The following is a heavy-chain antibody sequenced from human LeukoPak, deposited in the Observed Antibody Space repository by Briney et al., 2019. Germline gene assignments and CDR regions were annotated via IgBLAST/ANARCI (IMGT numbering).Heavy chain of an antibody. V-gene: IGHV3-48*01. CDR3: ARDPATDYYGMDV. CDR1: GFTFSSYS. J-gene: IGHJ6*02. CDR2: ISSGSSTI. Sequence: GGSLRLSCAASGFTFSSYSMNWVRQAPGKGLEWVSYISSGSSTIYYADSVKGRFTISRDNAKNSLYLQMNSLRAEDTAVYYCARDPATDYYGMDVWGQGTTVTVSS.